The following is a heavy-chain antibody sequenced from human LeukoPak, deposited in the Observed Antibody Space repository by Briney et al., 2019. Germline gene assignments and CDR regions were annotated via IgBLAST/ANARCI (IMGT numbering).Heavy chain of an antibody. D-gene: IGHD3-10*01. J-gene: IGHJ4*02. CDR2: ISSSSSTI. CDR1: GFTFSSYS. V-gene: IGHV3-48*01. Sequence: VGSLRLSCAASGFTFSSYSMNWVRQAPGKGLEWVSYISSSSSTIYYADSVKGRFTIPRDNAKNSLYLQMNSLRAEDTAVYYCASLEYYYGSGNYYWGQGTLVTVSS. CDR3: ASLEYYYGSGNYY.